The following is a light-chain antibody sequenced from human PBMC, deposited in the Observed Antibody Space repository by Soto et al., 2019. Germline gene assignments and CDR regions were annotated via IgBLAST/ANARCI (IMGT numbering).Light chain of an antibody. V-gene: IGLV2-14*01. CDR2: DVS. CDR1: SSDVGGYNY. Sequence: QAVVTQPASVSGSPGQWITISCTGTSSDVGGYNYVSWYQQHPGKAPKLMIYDVSNRPSGVSNRFSGSKSGNTASLTISGLQAEDEADYYCSSYTSSSTLVVFGGGPKLTVL. CDR3: SSYTSSSTLVV. J-gene: IGLJ2*01.